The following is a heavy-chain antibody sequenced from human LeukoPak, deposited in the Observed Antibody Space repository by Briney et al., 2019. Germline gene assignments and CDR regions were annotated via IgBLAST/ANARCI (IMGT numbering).Heavy chain of an antibody. D-gene: IGHD3-22*01. CDR3: AKDGLYYDGSEHVYYFDS. J-gene: IGHJ4*02. CDR1: GFTFSRSA. CDR2: IIYSGGAT. Sequence: GGSLRLSCAASGFTFSRSAMTWVRRGPGTGLEFVASIIYSGGATYYADSVKGRFTISRDNSKNTLYLQMNSLRAEDTAPYYCAKDGLYYDGSEHVYYFDSWGQGTLVTVSS. V-gene: IGHV3-23*01.